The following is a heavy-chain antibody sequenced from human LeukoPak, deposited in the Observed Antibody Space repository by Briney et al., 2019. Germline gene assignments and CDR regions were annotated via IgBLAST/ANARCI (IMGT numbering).Heavy chain of an antibody. Sequence: SQTLSLTCTVSGGSISSGSYYWSWIRQPAGKGLEWIGRIYTSGSTNYNPSLKSRVTISVDKSKNQFSLKLSSVTAADTAVYYCARLPLRNWFDPWGQGTLVTVSS. CDR2: IYTSGST. J-gene: IGHJ5*02. CDR3: ARLPLRNWFDP. D-gene: IGHD4-17*01. CDR1: GGSISSGSYY. V-gene: IGHV4-61*02.